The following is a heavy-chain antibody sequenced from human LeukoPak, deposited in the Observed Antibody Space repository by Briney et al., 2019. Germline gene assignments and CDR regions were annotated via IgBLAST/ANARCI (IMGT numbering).Heavy chain of an antibody. V-gene: IGHV3-23*01. Sequence: GGSLRLSCAASGFTFSSYAMSWVRQAPGKGLEWVSAISGSGGSTYYADSVKGRFTISRDNSKNTLYLQMNSLRAEDTAVYYCVKDFGRNLGGPGYWGRGTLVAVSS. D-gene: IGHD3-10*01. CDR3: VKDFGRNLGGPGY. J-gene: IGHJ4*02. CDR2: ISGSGGST. CDR1: GFTFSSYA.